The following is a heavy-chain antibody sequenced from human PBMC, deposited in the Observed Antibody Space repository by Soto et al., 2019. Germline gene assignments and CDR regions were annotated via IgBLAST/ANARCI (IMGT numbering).Heavy chain of an antibody. CDR1: GFTFTGFD. Sequence: LRLSCEASGFTFTGFDMHWVRQPTGKGLEWVSTIGTAGDTYYAVSVKGRFTISRDNAKNSLSLQMNSLRAGDTAVYFCARGQEVGAHFFDSWGQGTQVTVSS. J-gene: IGHJ4*02. CDR3: ARGQEVGAHFFDS. D-gene: IGHD2-15*01. CDR2: IGTAGDT. V-gene: IGHV3-13*01.